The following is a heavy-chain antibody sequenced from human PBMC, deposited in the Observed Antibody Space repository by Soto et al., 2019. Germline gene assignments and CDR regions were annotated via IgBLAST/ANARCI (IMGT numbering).Heavy chain of an antibody. CDR3: ASMGYHYGSGSYPLDY. Sequence: PSETLSLTCTVSGGSISSYDWTCIRQPPGKGLEWIGFMYNSGSTHYNPSLKSRVAISLDTSKNQFSLNLRSVTAADTAVYYCASMGYHYGSGSYPLDYWGQGTLVTVSS. CDR1: GGSISSYD. D-gene: IGHD3-10*01. J-gene: IGHJ4*02. CDR2: MYNSGST. V-gene: IGHV4-59*08.